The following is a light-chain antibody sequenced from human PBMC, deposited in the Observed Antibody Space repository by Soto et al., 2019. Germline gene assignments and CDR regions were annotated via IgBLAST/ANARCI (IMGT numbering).Light chain of an antibody. CDR1: TSDVGAYNL. V-gene: IGLV2-23*01. CDR3: CSYAGGNTYV. Sequence: QSVLTQPASVSGSPGQSITIPCTGTTSDVGAYNLVSWYQRLPGKAPKLLIFEGTKRPSRVSSRFSGSKSGNTASLTIFGLRAEDEADYFCCSYAGGNTYVFGTGTKVTVL. CDR2: EGT. J-gene: IGLJ1*01.